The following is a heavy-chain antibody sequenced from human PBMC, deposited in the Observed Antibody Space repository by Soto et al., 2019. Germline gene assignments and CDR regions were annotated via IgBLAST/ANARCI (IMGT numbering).Heavy chain of an antibody. CDR1: GVSFSGYY. Sequence: SETLSLTCAVYGVSFSGYYWSWIRQPPGKGLEWIGEINHSGSTNYNPSLKSRVTISVDTSKNQFSLKLSSVTAADTAVYYCGRVDVSNYYYYGMDVWGQGTTVTVS. J-gene: IGHJ6*02. D-gene: IGHD6-6*01. V-gene: IGHV4-34*01. CDR3: GRVDVSNYYYYGMDV. CDR2: INHSGST.